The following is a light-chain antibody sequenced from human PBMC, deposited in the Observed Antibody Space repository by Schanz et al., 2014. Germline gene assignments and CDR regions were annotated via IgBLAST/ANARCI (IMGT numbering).Light chain of an antibody. CDR3: QQSYSTPRT. CDR1: ESIMIY. Sequence: DIQMTQSPSSLSAAVGDRVTITCRASESIMIYLNWYQQKPGTAPKLLIYSASSLRSGVPSRFSGSGSGTDFTLTISSLQPEDFATYYCQQSYSTPRTFGQGTKLEIK. V-gene: IGKV1-39*01. J-gene: IGKJ2*01. CDR2: SAS.